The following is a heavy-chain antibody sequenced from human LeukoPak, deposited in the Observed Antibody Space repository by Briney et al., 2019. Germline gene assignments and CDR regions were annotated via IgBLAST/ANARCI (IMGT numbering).Heavy chain of an antibody. V-gene: IGHV4-59*01. J-gene: IGHJ4*02. CDR2: IYHSGST. D-gene: IGHD3-10*01. CDR3: ARDTSGELFDY. Sequence: SETLSLTCTVSGGSISSYYWSWIRQPPGKGLEWIGYIYHSGSTNYNPSLKSRVTISVDTSKNQFSLKLSSVTAADTAVYYCARDTSGELFDYWGQGTLVTVSS. CDR1: GGSISSYY.